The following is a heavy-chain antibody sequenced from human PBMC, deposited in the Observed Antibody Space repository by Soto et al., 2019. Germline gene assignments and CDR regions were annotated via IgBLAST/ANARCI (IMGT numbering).Heavy chain of an antibody. CDR1: GFTFSSYG. V-gene: IGHV3-33*01. CDR2: IWYDGSNK. J-gene: IGHJ6*02. D-gene: IGHD3-3*01. Sequence: GGSLRLSCAASGFTFSSYGMHWVRQAPGKGLEWVAVIWYDGSNKYYADSVKGRFTISRDNSKNTLYLQMNSLRAEDTAVYYCAGDPRYDFWSGLSYYYGMDVWGQGTTVTVSS. CDR3: AGDPRYDFWSGLSYYYGMDV.